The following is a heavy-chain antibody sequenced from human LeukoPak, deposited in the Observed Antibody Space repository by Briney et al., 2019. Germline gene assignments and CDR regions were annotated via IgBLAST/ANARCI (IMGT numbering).Heavy chain of an antibody. J-gene: IGHJ4*02. D-gene: IGHD1-1*01. CDR1: GGSFSGYY. Sequence: SETLSLTCAVYGGSFSGYYWSWIRQPPGKWLEWIGEINHSGSTNYNPSLKSRVTISVDTSKNQFSLKLSSVTAADTAVYYCARETTGPIRQSENNFDSWGQGTLVTASS. CDR2: INHSGST. V-gene: IGHV4-34*01. CDR3: ARETTGPIRQSENNFDS.